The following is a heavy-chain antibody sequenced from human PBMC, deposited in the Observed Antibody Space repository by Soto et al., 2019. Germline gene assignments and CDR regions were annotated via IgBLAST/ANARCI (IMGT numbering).Heavy chain of an antibody. V-gene: IGHV3-23*01. Sequence: SLRLSCAASGFTFSDYAMSWVRQAPGKGLEWVSAISGSGGSTYYADSLKGQFTISRDNSKNTLYLQMDSLRAEDTAVYCCAKGRTIYGVVPLGYWGQGTLVTVSS. CDR2: ISGSGGST. D-gene: IGHD3-3*01. CDR1: GFTFSDYA. J-gene: IGHJ4*02. CDR3: AKGRTIYGVVPLGY.